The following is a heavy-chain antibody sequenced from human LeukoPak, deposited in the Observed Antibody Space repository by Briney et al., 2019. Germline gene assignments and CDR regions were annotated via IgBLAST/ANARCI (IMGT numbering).Heavy chain of an antibody. CDR3: ARVQRAGDLELFGMVV. D-gene: IGHD3-10*01. CDR1: GFTFSRYA. J-gene: IGHJ6*02. CDR2: ISSDGSNK. V-gene: IGHV3-30*04. Sequence: GGSLRLSCAASGFTFSRYAMHWVRQTPGKGLEWVAVISSDGSNKYYADSVRGRFTISRDNSKSTLYLEMNSLRAEDTALYYCARVQRAGDLELFGMVVRGQGTTVTVSS.